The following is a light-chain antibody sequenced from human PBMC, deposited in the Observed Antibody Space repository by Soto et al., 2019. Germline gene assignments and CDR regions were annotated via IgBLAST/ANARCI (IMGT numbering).Light chain of an antibody. CDR3: SSFGARNNI. CDR1: SGDVGRYNY. V-gene: IGLV2-8*01. CDR2: EVT. Sequence: QSALTQPPSASGSPGQSVTISCTGTSGDVGRYNYVSWYQQHPGEAPKLIIYEVTKRPSGVPDRFSGSKSGNTAYLTVSGLQPEDEADYYCSSFGARNNIFGTGTKLTVL. J-gene: IGLJ1*01.